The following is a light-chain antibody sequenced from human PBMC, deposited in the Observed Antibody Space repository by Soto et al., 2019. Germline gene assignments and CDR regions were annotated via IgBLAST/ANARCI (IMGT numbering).Light chain of an antibody. V-gene: IGLV2-11*01. J-gene: IGLJ1*01. CDR2: DVT. CDR1: ISDIGSYHY. CDR3: CSYAGSYTFV. Sequence: QSALTQPASVSGSLGQSITISCTGTISDIGSYHYVSWYQHHPGKAPKLMIYDVTKRPSGVPNRFSGSKSGNTASLPISGLQAEDEADYYCCSYAGSYTFVFGTGTKLTVL.